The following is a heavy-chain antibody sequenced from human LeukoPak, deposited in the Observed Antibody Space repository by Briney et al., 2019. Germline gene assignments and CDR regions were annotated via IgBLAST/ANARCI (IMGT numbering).Heavy chain of an antibody. J-gene: IGHJ4*02. D-gene: IGHD3-10*01. Sequence: GGSLRLSCAASGITVSSDYMTWVRQAPGKGLEWVSLIYNNGNTYYADSVRGRFTISRDNSKNTLYLQTNSLRAEDTAMYYCTRGIGRSWSLDNWGQGTLVTVSS. CDR1: GITVSSDY. V-gene: IGHV3-53*01. CDR2: IYNNGNT. CDR3: TRGIGRSWSLDN.